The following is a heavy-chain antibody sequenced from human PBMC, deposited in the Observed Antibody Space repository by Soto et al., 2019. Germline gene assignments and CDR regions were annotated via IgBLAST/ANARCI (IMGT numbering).Heavy chain of an antibody. Sequence: GGSLRLSCAASGFTFSSYGMHWVRQAPGKGLEWVAVISYDGSNKYYADSVKGRFTISRDNSKNTLYLQMNSLRAEDTAVYYCANAMIGLWGQGTLVTVSS. CDR3: ANAMIGL. CDR2: ISYDGSNK. J-gene: IGHJ4*02. CDR1: GFTFSSYG. D-gene: IGHD3-22*01. V-gene: IGHV3-30*18.